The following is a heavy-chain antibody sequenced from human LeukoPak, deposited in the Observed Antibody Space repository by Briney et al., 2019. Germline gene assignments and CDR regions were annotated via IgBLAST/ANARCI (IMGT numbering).Heavy chain of an antibody. D-gene: IGHD3-3*01. J-gene: IGHJ6*02. CDR1: GFTFSSYA. V-gene: IGHV3-64*01. CDR2: ISSNGGNT. CDR3: ARTPSSITIFGVEEYYYYGMDI. Sequence: GGSLRLSCAASGFTFSSYAMHWVSQAPGKGLEYVSAISSNGGNTYYANSVKGRFTISRDNSKNTLYLQMGSLRAEDMAVYYCARTPSSITIFGVEEYYYYGMDIWGQGTTVTVSS.